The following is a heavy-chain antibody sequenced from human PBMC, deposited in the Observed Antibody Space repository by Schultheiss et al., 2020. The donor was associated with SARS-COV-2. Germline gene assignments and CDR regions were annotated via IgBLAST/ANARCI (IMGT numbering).Heavy chain of an antibody. V-gene: IGHV4-30-4*01. CDR1: GGSISSGDYY. Sequence: LRLSCAVSGGSISSGDYYWSWIRQPPGKGLEWIGYIYYSGSTYYNPSLKSRVTISVDTSKNQFSLKLSSVTAADTAVYYCAREPRPNYDILTGHNYYYYYGMDVWGQGTTVTVSS. D-gene: IGHD3-9*01. J-gene: IGHJ6*02. CDR3: AREPRPNYDILTGHNYYYYYGMDV. CDR2: IYYSGST.